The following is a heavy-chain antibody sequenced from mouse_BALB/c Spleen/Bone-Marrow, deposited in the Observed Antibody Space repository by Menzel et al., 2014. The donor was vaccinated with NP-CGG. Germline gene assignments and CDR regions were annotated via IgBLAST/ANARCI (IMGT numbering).Heavy chain of an antibody. Sequence: VQLQQSAAELARPGASVKMSCKASGYTFTSYTMHWVKQRPGQGLEWIGYISPSSGYTEYNQKFKDKTTLTVDKSSSTAYMQLSSLTSEDSAVYYCARSTTADYWGQGTTLTVSS. D-gene: IGHD1-2*01. V-gene: IGHV1-4*02. CDR3: ARSTTADY. CDR2: ISPSSGYT. CDR1: GYTFTSYT. J-gene: IGHJ2*01.